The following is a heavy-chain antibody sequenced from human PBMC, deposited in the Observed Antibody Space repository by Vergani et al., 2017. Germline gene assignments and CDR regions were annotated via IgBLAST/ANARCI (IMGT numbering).Heavy chain of an antibody. CDR1: GGTFSSYV. D-gene: IGHD2-15*01. J-gene: IGHJ4*02. CDR2: IIPISGTA. CDR3: ARRKVGIDY. V-gene: IGHV1-69*01. Sequence: QVQLVQSGAEAKTPGSSVKVSCKASGGTFSSYVISWVRQAPGQGLEWMGGIIPISGTANYAQEFQGRVMIIADESTSTAYMELSSLRSEDTAVYYCARRKVGIDYWGQGTLVTVSS.